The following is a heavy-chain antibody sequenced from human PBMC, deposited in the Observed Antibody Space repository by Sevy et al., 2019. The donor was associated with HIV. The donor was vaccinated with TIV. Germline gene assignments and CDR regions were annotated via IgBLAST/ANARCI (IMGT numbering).Heavy chain of an antibody. CDR3: ARVSVTTRDAFDI. Sequence: SETLSLTCAVSGGSISSGGYSWSWIRQPPGKGLEWIGYIYHSGSTYYIPSLKSRVTISVDRSKNQFSLKLSSVTAADTAVYYCARVSVTTRDAFDIWGQGTMVTVSS. CDR2: IYHSGST. CDR1: GGSISSGGYS. J-gene: IGHJ3*02. V-gene: IGHV4-30-2*01. D-gene: IGHD4-17*01.